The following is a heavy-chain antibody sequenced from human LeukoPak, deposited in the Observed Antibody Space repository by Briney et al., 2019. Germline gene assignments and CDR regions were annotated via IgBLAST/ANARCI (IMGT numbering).Heavy chain of an antibody. CDR3: ARDWRGAFDI. D-gene: IGHD3-10*01. J-gene: IGHJ3*02. V-gene: IGHV3-23*03. CDR2: IYSGGST. Sequence: PGGSLRLSCAASGFTFSSYAMSWVRQAPGKGLEWVSLIYSGGSTYYADSVKGRFTISRDNSKNTLYLQMNSLRAEDTAVYYCARDWRGAFDIWGQGTMVTVSS. CDR1: GFTFSSYA.